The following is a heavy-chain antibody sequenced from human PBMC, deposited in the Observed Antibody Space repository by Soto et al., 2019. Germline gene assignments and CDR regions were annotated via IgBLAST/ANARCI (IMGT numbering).Heavy chain of an antibody. V-gene: IGHV1-18*01. D-gene: IGHD5-12*01. CDR1: GYTFSSYH. CDR3: VKDSPIGSVFSGHDDIDS. Sequence: ASVKVSCKASGYTFSSYHITWVRQAPGQGLEWMGWISAYNGNTNYAQNLQGRVTMTTDPSTSTAYMELRSLRPEDTAMYYCVKDSPIGSVFSGHDDIDSWGQGTPVTVSS. CDR2: ISAYNGNT. J-gene: IGHJ4*02.